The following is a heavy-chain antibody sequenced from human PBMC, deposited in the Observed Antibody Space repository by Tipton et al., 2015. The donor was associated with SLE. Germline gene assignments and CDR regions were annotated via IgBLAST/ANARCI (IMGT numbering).Heavy chain of an antibody. CDR1: GGSISSYY. J-gene: IGHJ5*02. CDR3: AREVEGFQLLQREVWFDP. D-gene: IGHD2-2*01. V-gene: IGHV4-59*01. Sequence: TLSLTCTVSGGSISSYYWSWIRQPPGKGLEWIGDIYYSGSTNYNPSLKSRVTISVDTSKNQFSLKLSSVTAADTAVYYCAREVEGFQLLQREVWFDPWGQGTLVSVSS. CDR2: IYYSGST.